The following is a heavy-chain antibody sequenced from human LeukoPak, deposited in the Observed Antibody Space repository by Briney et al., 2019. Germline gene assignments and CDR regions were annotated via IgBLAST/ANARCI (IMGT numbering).Heavy chain of an antibody. J-gene: IGHJ6*03. CDR3: AREAPYMDV. V-gene: IGHV3-23*01. CDR1: GFTFSSYG. CDR2: ISGSGHRT. Sequence: GGSLRLSCAASGFTFSSYGVSWVRQAPGKGLEWVSGISGSGHRTYYADSVKGRFTISRDNAKNSLYLQMNSLRAEDTAVYYCAREAPYMDVWGKGTTVTVSS.